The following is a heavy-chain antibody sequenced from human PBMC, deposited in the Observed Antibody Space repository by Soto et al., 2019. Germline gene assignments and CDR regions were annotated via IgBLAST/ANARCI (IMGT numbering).Heavy chain of an antibody. CDR1: GYTFTGYY. Sequence: ASVKVSCKTSGYTFTGYYVHWVRQAPGQGLEWMGWISVSKGNTKYAQNLQGRVTMTADTSTGTAYLELRSLGSDDTAVYYCATKRGAVSTYDFWGQGTQVTVSS. V-gene: IGHV1-18*04. CDR2: ISVSKGNT. D-gene: IGHD3-16*01. CDR3: ATKRGAVSTYDF. J-gene: IGHJ4*02.